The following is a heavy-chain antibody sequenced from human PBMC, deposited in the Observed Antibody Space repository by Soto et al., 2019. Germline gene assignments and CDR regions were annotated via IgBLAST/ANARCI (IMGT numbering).Heavy chain of an antibody. CDR2: IYYIGST. Sequence: SATLSLTCTVSGGSFSRGSYYWSWIRQPPGKGLEWIGYIYYIGSTNYNPSLKSRVTISVDTSKNQFSLKLSSVTAADTAVYYCARDRGYCSSTSCSEIDGMDVWGQGTTVTVSS. CDR3: ARDRGYCSSTSCSEIDGMDV. CDR1: GGSFSRGSYY. D-gene: IGHD2-2*01. V-gene: IGHV4-61*01. J-gene: IGHJ6*02.